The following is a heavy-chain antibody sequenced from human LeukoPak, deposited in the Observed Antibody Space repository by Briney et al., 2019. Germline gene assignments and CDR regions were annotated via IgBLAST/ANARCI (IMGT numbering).Heavy chain of an antibody. Sequence: SESLSLTCTVSGGSISNYYWTWIRQPPGKGLECIGYIYYSGTSYYNPSLESRVTISVDRPKNQFSLKLSFVTAADTAMYYCARREYSSGIDAFDIWGQGTFVTVSS. J-gene: IGHJ3*02. V-gene: IGHV4-59*08. CDR3: ARREYSSGIDAFDI. CDR1: GGSISNYY. D-gene: IGHD3-22*01. CDR2: IYYSGTS.